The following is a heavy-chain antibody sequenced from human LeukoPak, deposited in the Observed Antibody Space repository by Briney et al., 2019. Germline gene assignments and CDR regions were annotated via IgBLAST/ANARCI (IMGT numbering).Heavy chain of an antibody. Sequence: PGGSLRLSCAASGFIISTYSMNWVRQAPGKGLEWVSSISSSSSYIYYADSVKGRFTISRDNAKNSLFLQMNSLRAEDTAVYYCARATFWSGYPIDYWGQGTLVTVSS. CDR2: ISSSSSYI. CDR3: ARATFWSGYPIDY. D-gene: IGHD3-3*01. CDR1: GFIISTYS. J-gene: IGHJ4*02. V-gene: IGHV3-21*01.